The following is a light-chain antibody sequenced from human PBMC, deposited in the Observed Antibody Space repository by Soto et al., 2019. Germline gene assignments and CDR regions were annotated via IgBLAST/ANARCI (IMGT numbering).Light chain of an antibody. V-gene: IGKV1-5*03. CDR2: KAS. Sequence: DIQMTQSASTLSETIGDRVTITCRASQSISSWLAWYQQKPGKAPKLLIHKASNLESGVPSRFSGSGSGTEFTLTVTSLQPDDFATYYCQHYETFPWTFGQGTKVDIK. J-gene: IGKJ1*01. CDR1: QSISSW. CDR3: QHYETFPWT.